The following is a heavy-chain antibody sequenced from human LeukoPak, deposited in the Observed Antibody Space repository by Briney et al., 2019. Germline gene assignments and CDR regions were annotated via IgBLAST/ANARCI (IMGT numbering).Heavy chain of an antibody. J-gene: IGHJ6*02. CDR3: ARGLAVAVYYYYYGMDV. CDR1: GFTFSSYA. Sequence: GGSLRLSCAASGFTFSSYAMSWVRQAPGKGLEWVANIKQDGSEKYYVDSVKGRFTISRDNAKNSLYLQMNSLKAEDTAVYYCARGLAVAVYYYYYGMDVWGQGTTVTVSS. D-gene: IGHD6-19*01. V-gene: IGHV3-7*01. CDR2: IKQDGSEK.